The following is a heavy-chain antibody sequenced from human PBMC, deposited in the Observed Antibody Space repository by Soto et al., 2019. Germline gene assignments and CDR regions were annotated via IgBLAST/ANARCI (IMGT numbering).Heavy chain of an antibody. CDR2: INPATGAA. J-gene: IGHJ3*02. CDR1: GYPVTAYY. CDR3: ARGGGVGVAGSAAFDM. V-gene: IGHV1-2*02. D-gene: IGHD3-3*01. Sequence: QLHLVQSGAVVKKPGASVTVSCWASGYPVTAYYMHWVRQAPGRGLEWMGGINPATGAAKYTQTFQGRVTMTRDTSTSTVFMELSLLTSEDTAVFYFARGGGVGVAGSAAFDMWGQGTLVTVSS.